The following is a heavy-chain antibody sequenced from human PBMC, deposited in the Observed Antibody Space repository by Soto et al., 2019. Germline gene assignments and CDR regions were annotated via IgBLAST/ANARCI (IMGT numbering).Heavy chain of an antibody. Sequence: GGSLRLSCAASGFTFSNAWMNWVRQAPGKGLEWVGRIKSKTDGGTTDYAAPVKGRFTISRDDSKNTLYLQMNSLKTEDTAVYYCTGQYYDYVWGSYRLFDYWGQGTLVTVSS. CDR1: GFTFSNAW. J-gene: IGHJ4*02. CDR3: TGQYYDYVWGSYRLFDY. V-gene: IGHV3-15*07. D-gene: IGHD3-16*02. CDR2: IKSKTDGGTT.